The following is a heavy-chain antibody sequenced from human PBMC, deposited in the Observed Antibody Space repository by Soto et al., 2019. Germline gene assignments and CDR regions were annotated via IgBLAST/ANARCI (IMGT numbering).Heavy chain of an antibody. Sequence: QVQLVESGGGVVQPGRSLRLSCAASGFNFNNYGMHWVRQAPGKGLEWVAVIWNDGNGYYYANSVKGRFTISRDNSKNTLYLQMSSLRAENTAVCYSARRPICPPTRGEASARGGMDGWGQGTTVTVSS. D-gene: IGHD2-21*01. V-gene: IGHV3-33*01. J-gene: IGHJ6*02. CDR1: GFNFNNYG. CDR3: ARRPICPPTRGEASARGGMDG. CDR2: IWNDGNGY.